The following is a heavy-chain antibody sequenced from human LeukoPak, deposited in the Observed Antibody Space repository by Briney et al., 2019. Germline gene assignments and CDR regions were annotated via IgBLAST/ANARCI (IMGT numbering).Heavy chain of an antibody. D-gene: IGHD4-17*01. CDR2: INWNGGST. CDR1: GFTFDDYA. V-gene: IGHV3-20*04. CDR3: VRAYGDYFDY. Sequence: GGSLRLSCAASGFTFDDYAMSWVRQAPGERLEWVSGINWNGGSTGYADSVKGRFTISRDNAKNSLYLQVNSLRAEDTALYYCVRAYGDYFDYWGQGTLVTVSS. J-gene: IGHJ4*02.